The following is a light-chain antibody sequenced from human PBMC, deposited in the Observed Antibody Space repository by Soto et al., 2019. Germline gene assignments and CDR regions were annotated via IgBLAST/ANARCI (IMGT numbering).Light chain of an antibody. CDR1: SSDVGGYNY. J-gene: IGLJ3*02. V-gene: IGLV2-14*01. CDR3: SSFTSSSTQV. Sequence: QSALTQPASVSGSLGQSITISCTGTSSDVGGYNYVSWYQQHPGKVPKLMIYEVNNRPSGVSSRFSGSKSANTASLTISGLQADDEADYYCSSFTSSSTQVFGGGTKVTVL. CDR2: EVN.